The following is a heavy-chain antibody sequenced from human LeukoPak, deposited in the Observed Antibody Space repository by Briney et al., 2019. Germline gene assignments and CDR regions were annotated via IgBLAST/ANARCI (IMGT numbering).Heavy chain of an antibody. Sequence: PGGSLRLSCAASGFTFSSYGMYWVRQTPGKGLEWVSSISGPGVHTYYADSVKGRFTISRDNSKNTLYLQMNSLRAEDTAVYYCAKEVVPTAKAFDPWGQGTLVTVSS. CDR3: AKEVVPTAKAFDP. V-gene: IGHV3-23*01. CDR2: ISGPGVHT. D-gene: IGHD2-2*01. J-gene: IGHJ5*02. CDR1: GFTFSSYG.